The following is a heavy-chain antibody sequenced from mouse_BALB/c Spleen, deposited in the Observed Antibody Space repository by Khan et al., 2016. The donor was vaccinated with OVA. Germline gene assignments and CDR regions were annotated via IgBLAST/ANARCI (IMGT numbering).Heavy chain of an antibody. Sequence: QVQLQQPGAELVKPGASVKLSCKASGYTFTNYWVHWVRQRPGQGLEWIGEIYPGDGRTIYNEKFKNKHSLTVDRSSNTAYMQLSSLTSEDSAVYYCARNAYFGNYFDYWAQGTTLTVSS. D-gene: IGHD2-10*01. V-gene: IGHV1S81*02. CDR3: ARNAYFGNYFDY. CDR2: IYPGDGRT. J-gene: IGHJ2*01. CDR1: GYTFTNYW.